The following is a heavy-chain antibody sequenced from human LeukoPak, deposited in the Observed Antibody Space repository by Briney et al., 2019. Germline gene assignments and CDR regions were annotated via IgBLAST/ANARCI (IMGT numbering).Heavy chain of an antibody. V-gene: IGHV3-48*03. CDR2: ISSSGSTI. D-gene: IGHD2-8*01. CDR3: ARGRYCTNGVCYYFDY. Sequence: GGSLRLSCAASGFTFSSYEMNWVRQAPGKGLEWVSYISSSGSTIYYADSVKGRFTISRDNAKNSLYLQMNSLRAEDTAVYYCARGRYCTNGVCYYFDYWGQGTLVTVSS. J-gene: IGHJ4*02. CDR1: GFTFSSYE.